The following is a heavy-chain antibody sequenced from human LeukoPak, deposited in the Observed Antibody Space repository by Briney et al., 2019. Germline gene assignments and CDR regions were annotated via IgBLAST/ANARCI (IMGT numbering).Heavy chain of an antibody. CDR2: IYPGDSDT. CDR3: ARSLDSSGYYYLNPFDY. D-gene: IGHD3-22*01. CDR1: GYSFTSYW. V-gene: IGHV5-51*01. J-gene: IGHJ4*02. Sequence: HGESLKISCKGSGYSFTSYWIGWVRQMPGKGLEWMGIIYPGDSDTRYSPSFQGQVTISADKSISTAYLQWSSLKASDTAMYYCARSLDSSGYYYLNPFDYWGQGTLVTVSS.